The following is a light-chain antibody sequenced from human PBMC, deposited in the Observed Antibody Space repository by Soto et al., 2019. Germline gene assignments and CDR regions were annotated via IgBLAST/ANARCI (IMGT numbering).Light chain of an antibody. CDR1: QTISSAS. CDR2: GVF. Sequence: DIVLTQSPGTLSLSPGGRAALSCRASQTISSASLAWYQQRPGQAPRLLIYGVFTRATGIPDRFSGSGSGADFTLTISRLEPEDFAVYFCQHYGTSSPYIFGQGTKLEI. J-gene: IGKJ2*01. V-gene: IGKV3-20*01. CDR3: QHYGTSSPYI.